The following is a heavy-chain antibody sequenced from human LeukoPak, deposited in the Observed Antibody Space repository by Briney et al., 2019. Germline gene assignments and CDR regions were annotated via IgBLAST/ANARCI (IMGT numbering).Heavy chain of an antibody. CDR2: ISYDGSNK. D-gene: IGHD4-17*01. CDR1: GFTFSSYG. Sequence: AGGSLRLSCAASGFTFSSYGMHWVRQAPGKGLEWVAVISYDGSNKYYADSVKGRFTISRDNSKNTLYLQMNSLRAEDTAVYYCAKVSNTVTTRDFDYWGQGTLVTVSS. V-gene: IGHV3-30*18. J-gene: IGHJ4*02. CDR3: AKVSNTVTTRDFDY.